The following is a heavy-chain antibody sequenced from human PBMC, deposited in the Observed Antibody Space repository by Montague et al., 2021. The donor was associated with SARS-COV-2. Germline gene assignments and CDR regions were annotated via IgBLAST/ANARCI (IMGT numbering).Heavy chain of an antibody. CDR2: VDYSGNT. CDR3: ARREYSYGWGD. D-gene: IGHD5-18*01. J-gene: IGHJ4*02. CDR1: GASISGRSDY. Sequence: SDTLSLTCTVTGASISGRSDYWGWIRQSPGKGLEWIASVDYSGNTYYSPSLKSRLTISVDTSKNQFSLKLNSVTAADTALYYCARREYSYGWGDWGQGTLVTVSS. V-gene: IGHV4-39*01.